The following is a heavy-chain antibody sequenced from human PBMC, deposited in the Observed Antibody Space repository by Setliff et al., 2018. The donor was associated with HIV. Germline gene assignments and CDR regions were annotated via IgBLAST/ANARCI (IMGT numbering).Heavy chain of an antibody. CDR3: AVDLGDYYYDTTDYYYGGGLGY. J-gene: IGHJ4*02. V-gene: IGHV1-58*01. Sequence: GASVKVSYKASRFTFTSAAVQWVRQARGQRPEWIGWIVVGSGNTKYAQRFQERVTITRDMSTRTAYMELSSLRSEDTAVYYCAVDLGDYYYDTTDYYYGGGLGYWGQGTLVTV. D-gene: IGHD3-22*01. CDR1: RFTFTSAA. CDR2: IVVGSGNT.